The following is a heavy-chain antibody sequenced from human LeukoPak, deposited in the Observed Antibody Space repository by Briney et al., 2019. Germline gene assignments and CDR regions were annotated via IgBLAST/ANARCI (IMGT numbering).Heavy chain of an antibody. D-gene: IGHD3-10*01. Sequence: SETLSLTCTVSGGSISSGDYYWSWIRQPPGKGLEWIGYIYYSGSTNYNPSLKSRVTISVDTSKNQFSLKLSSVTAADTAVYYCASHDYGSGTLGYFGYWGQGTLVTVSS. J-gene: IGHJ4*02. V-gene: IGHV4-61*08. CDR3: ASHDYGSGTLGYFGY. CDR1: GGSISSGDYY. CDR2: IYYSGST.